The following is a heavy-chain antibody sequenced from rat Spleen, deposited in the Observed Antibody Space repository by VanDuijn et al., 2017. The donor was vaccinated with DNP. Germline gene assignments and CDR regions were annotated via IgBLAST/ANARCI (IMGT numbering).Heavy chain of an antibody. Sequence: EVLLVESGGGLVQPGRSLKLSCAASGFTFSNYGMHWVRQAPTKGLEWVASISPSGGNTYYRDSVKGRFTISRDNAESTLYLQMDSLRSEDTATYYCASRPPPTRGPFDYWGQGVTVTVSS. CDR3: ASRPPPTRGPFDY. V-gene: IGHV5-19*01. D-gene: IGHD1-4*01. CDR1: GFTFSNYG. J-gene: IGHJ2*01. CDR2: ISPSGGNT.